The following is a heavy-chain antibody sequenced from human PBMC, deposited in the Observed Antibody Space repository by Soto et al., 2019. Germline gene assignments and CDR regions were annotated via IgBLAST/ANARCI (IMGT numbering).Heavy chain of an antibody. CDR2: IYHSGST. Sequence: SETLSLTCAVSGGSISSGGYSWSWIRQPPGKGLEWIGYIYHSGSTYYNPSLKSRVTISVDRSKNQFSLKLSSVTAADTAVYYCASLPRDYYDSSGYSYDYWGQGTLVTVSS. CDR3: ASLPRDYYDSSGYSYDY. V-gene: IGHV4-30-2*01. CDR1: GGSISSGGYS. J-gene: IGHJ4*02. D-gene: IGHD3-22*01.